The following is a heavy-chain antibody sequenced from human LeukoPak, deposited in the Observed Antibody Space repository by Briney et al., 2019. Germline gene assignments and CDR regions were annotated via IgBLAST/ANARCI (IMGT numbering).Heavy chain of an antibody. CDR3: ARDFQVPGWGSAYFDY. Sequence: SDTLSLTCTVSGDSISTSKSYWGWIRQPPLKGLEWIGSIYYTGNTYYNASLKSRVTMSVDTSKNQFSLKLSSVTAADTAVYYCARDFQVPGWGSAYFDYWGQGTLVTVSS. CDR1: GDSISTSKSY. CDR2: IYYTGNT. V-gene: IGHV4-39*07. J-gene: IGHJ4*02. D-gene: IGHD3-10*01.